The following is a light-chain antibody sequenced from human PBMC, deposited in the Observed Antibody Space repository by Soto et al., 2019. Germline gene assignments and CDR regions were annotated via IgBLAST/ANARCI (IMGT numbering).Light chain of an antibody. CDR1: QSVTIY. V-gene: IGKV3-15*01. CDR3: QQYNNWPLT. Sequence: VLTLSAATLSLSPGERATLPCRASQSVTIYLAWYQQKPGQAPRLLIYSASTRATGIPARFSGSGSGTEFTLTISSLQSEDFAVYYCQQYNNWPLTFGGGTKVDI. CDR2: SAS. J-gene: IGKJ4*01.